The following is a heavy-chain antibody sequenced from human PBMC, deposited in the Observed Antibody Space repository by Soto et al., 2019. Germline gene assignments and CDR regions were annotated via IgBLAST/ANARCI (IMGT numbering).Heavy chain of an antibody. CDR2: IIPIFGTA. J-gene: IGHJ6*02. CDR3: ASRKPGEYDYVWGSYRYKDQNYGMDV. CDR1: GGTFSSYA. D-gene: IGHD3-16*02. V-gene: IGHV1-69*13. Sequence: SVKVSCKASGGTFSSYAISWVRQAPGQGLEWMGGIIPIFGTANYAQKFQGRVTITADESTSTAYMELSSLRSEDTAVYYCASRKPGEYDYVWGSYRYKDQNYGMDVWGQGTTVTVSS.